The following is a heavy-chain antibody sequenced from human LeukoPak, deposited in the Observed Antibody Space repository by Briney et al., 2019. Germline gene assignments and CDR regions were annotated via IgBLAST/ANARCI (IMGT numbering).Heavy chain of an antibody. J-gene: IGHJ5*02. D-gene: IGHD2-8*01. Sequence: PSETLSLTCTASGASVSSGDYYWSWLRQHPGKGLEWIGYIHYSGPTYSNPSLRRRASLSVDASNNLLSLRLSSVTSADTAVYYCARDYIVTASCASGVCYTGGFDPWGQGTLVTVSS. V-gene: IGHV4-31*03. CDR3: ARDYIVTASCASGVCYTGGFDP. CDR2: IHYSGPT. CDR1: GASVSSGDYY.